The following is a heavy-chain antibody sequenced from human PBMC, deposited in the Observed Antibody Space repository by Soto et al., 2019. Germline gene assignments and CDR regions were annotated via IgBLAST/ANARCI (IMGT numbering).Heavy chain of an antibody. V-gene: IGHV2-70*04. J-gene: IGHJ4*02. CDR3: APMKPLRPYYLDY. CDR2: VDWNDEK. CDR1: GFALRTPGMR. Sequence: SGPTLVNATQTLTLTCTVAGFALRTPGMRVSWLRQPPGKALEWLGRVDWNDEKFYSTSLTTRITISKDTSKNRVVLPLTDVDPVDTATHYRAPMKPLRPYYLDYWGQEALLNASS.